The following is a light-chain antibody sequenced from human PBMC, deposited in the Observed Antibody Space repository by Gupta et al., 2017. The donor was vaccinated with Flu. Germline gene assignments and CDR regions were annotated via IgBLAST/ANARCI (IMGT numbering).Light chain of an antibody. CDR2: EVS. J-gene: IGLJ1*01. V-gene: IGLV2-14*01. CDR1: SSDVGRYNY. Sequence: QSVLTQPAPASGSPGQVFTIPRTGTSSDVGRYNYFSWYLQHPGKAPKLMIYEVSNRPSGVSDRFSGSKSGNTASLTISGLQAEDEADYYCSSYTSSITYVFGTGTKVTVL. CDR3: SSYTSSITYV.